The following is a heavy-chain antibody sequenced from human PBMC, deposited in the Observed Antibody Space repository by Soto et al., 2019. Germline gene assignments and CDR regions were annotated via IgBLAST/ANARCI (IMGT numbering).Heavy chain of an antibody. CDR3: ARHFSVDYFDY. J-gene: IGHJ4*02. Sequence: SETLSLTCSVSGGSIISHYWSWIRQPPGKGLEWIGYIHYTGSTDYNPSLKSRLTISVDTSKNQFSLKLTSVTAADTAVYYCARHFSVDYFDYWGQGALVTVSS. V-gene: IGHV4-59*11. CDR1: GGSIISHY. CDR2: IHYTGST.